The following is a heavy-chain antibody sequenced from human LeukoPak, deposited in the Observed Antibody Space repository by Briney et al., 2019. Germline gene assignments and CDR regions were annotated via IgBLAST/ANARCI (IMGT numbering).Heavy chain of an antibody. CDR1: GGSSSPYY. Sequence: PSETLSLTCTVSGGSSSPYYWSWIRQPPGKGLEWIGYVYYSGSTTYNPSLSSRVTISVDASKNQFSLKLSSVTAADTAVYYCARRTESYVYYSSWGQGNLVTVS. D-gene: IGHD3-16*01. CDR3: ARRTESYVYYSS. CDR2: VYYSGST. J-gene: IGHJ4*02. V-gene: IGHV4-59*01.